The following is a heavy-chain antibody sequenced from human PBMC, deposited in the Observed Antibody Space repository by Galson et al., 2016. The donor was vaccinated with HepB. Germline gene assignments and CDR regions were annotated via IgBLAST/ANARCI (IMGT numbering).Heavy chain of an antibody. J-gene: IGHJ5*02. D-gene: IGHD2-15*01. CDR1: GGSISSSY. V-gene: IGHV4-59*01. Sequence: SETLSLTCTVSGGSISSSYWSWIRQPPGKGLEWIGYVYNSGSTNYNPSLKSRITISVDTSKNQFSLKLNSVTAADTAVYYCARVYCSGESCYSYWFDPWGQGTLVTVSS. CDR2: VYNSGST. CDR3: ARVYCSGESCYSYWFDP.